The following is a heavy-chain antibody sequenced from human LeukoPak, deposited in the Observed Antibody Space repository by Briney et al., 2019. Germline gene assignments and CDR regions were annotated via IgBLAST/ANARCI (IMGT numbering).Heavy chain of an antibody. J-gene: IGHJ4*02. CDR1: GGSITNSDYF. D-gene: IGHD3-10*01. CDR2: VDYSGRT. Sequence: SETLSLTCTVSGGSITNSDYFWGWIRQPPGKGLEWIGNVDYSGRTHYNPSLMSRVTIYADNSKNQFSLNLRSVTAADTAVYYCARLDASSAHFSGSFPDYWGQGTLVTVSS. CDR3: ARLDASSAHFSGSFPDY. V-gene: IGHV4-39*01.